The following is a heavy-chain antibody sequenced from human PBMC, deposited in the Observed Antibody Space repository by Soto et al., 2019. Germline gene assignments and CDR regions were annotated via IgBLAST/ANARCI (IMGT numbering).Heavy chain of an antibody. Sequence: QPGGSLRLSCADSGFRFSSYSMSWVRQTPGKGLEWVAAITATGDRTYYADSVTGRFTISRDNSKKTHYLQMNSLRAEDTAMYYCATMNGYFEYWGQGNPVTVSS. J-gene: IGHJ4*02. CDR3: ATMNGYFEY. CDR1: GFRFSSYS. CDR2: ITATGDRT. V-gene: IGHV3-23*01. D-gene: IGHD3-22*01.